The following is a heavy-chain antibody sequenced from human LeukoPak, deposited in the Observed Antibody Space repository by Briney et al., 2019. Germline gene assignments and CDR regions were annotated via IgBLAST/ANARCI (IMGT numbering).Heavy chain of an antibody. CDR2: INHSGST. V-gene: IGHV4-34*01. CDR3: ARAIAVAGLLYYFDY. CDR1: GGSFSGYY. Sequence: SETLSLTCAVYGGSFSGYYWSWIRRPPGKGLEWIGEINHSGSTNYDPSLKSRVTISVDTSKNQFSLKLSSVTAADTAVYYCARAIAVAGLLYYFDYWGQGTLVTVSS. D-gene: IGHD6-19*01. J-gene: IGHJ4*02.